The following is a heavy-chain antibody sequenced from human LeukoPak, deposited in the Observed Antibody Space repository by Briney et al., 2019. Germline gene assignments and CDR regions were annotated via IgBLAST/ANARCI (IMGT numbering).Heavy chain of an antibody. CDR2: ISAYNGNT. V-gene: IGHV1-18*01. J-gene: IGHJ4*02. CDR1: GYTFTSYG. CDR3: ARDPPLGRFGELSPIPSPLDY. D-gene: IGHD3-10*01. Sequence: ASVTVSCKASGYTFTSYGISWVRQAPGQGLEWMGWISAYNGNTNYAQKLQGRVTMTTDTSTSTAYMELRSLRSDDTAVYYCARDPPLGRFGELSPIPSPLDYWGQGTLVTVSS.